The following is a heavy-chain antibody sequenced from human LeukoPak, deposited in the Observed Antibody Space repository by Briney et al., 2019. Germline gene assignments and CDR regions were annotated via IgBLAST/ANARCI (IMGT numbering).Heavy chain of an antibody. D-gene: IGHD4-17*01. J-gene: IGHJ6*02. CDR2: INHSGST. CDR1: GGSFSGYY. CDR3: ARGHGDYEPYYYYYGMDV. Sequence: SETLSLTCAVYGGSFSGYYWSWIRQPPGKGLEWIGEINHSGSTNYSPSLKSRVTISVDTSKNQFSLKLSSVTAADTAVYYCARGHGDYEPYYYYYGMDVWGQGTTVTVSS. V-gene: IGHV4-34*01.